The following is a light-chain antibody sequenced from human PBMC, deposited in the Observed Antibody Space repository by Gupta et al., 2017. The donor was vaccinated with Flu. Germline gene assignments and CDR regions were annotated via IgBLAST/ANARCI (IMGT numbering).Light chain of an antibody. CDR1: QSISRY. V-gene: IGKV3-20*01. CDR3: QQDDTSPLT. CDR2: AAS. Sequence: PGTLSLSPGDSANLSCRASQSISRYLAWYQQKPGKAPRLLIYAASSRESGIPARFSGSGSGTEFTLSISRLEPEDFAVYYCQQDDTSPLTFGGGTKVEIK. J-gene: IGKJ4*01.